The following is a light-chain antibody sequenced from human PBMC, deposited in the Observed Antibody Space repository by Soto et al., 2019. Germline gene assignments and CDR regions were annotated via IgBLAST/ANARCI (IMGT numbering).Light chain of an antibody. CDR2: DAS. CDR3: QQRDNLYT. Sequence: EIVLTQSPATLSLSPGETATLSCRASQSVSNYLAWYQQKPGQAPRLLIYDASNRATGIPARFSGSGSRTDFTLTISNLEPEDFAVYYCQQRDNLYTFRQGTKLTIK. V-gene: IGKV3-11*01. J-gene: IGKJ2*01. CDR1: QSVSNY.